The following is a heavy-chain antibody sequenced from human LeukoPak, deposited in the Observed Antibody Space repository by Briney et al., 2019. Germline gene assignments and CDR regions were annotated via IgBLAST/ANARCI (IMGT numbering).Heavy chain of an antibody. CDR2: IYYSGST. Sequence: SETLSLTCTVSGDSISSYYWNWVRQPPGKGLEWIGYIYYSGSTNCNPSLKSRVTISIDTSKNQFSLKLRSVTAADTAVYYCAREVPIVRGLRWDYWGQGTLVTVSS. D-gene: IGHD3-10*01. J-gene: IGHJ4*02. CDR1: GDSISSYY. CDR3: AREVPIVRGLRWDY. V-gene: IGHV4-59*01.